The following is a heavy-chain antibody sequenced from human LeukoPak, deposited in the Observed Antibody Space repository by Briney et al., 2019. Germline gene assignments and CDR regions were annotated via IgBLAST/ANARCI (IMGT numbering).Heavy chain of an antibody. CDR3: ARGTTPYAFDI. CDR1: GYTFTSYY. V-gene: IGHV1-46*01. CDR2: INPSGGST. J-gene: IGHJ3*02. Sequence: ASVKVSCKASGYTFTSYYMHWVRQAPGQGLEWMGIINPSGGSTSYAQKFQGRVTMTRNTSTSTVYMELSSLRSEDTAVHYCARGTTPYAFDIWGQGTMVTVSS. D-gene: IGHD4-17*01.